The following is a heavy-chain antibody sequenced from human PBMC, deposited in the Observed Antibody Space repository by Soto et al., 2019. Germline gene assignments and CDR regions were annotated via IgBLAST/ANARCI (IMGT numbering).Heavy chain of an antibody. J-gene: IGHJ5*02. CDR1: GFTFSSNW. CDR2: IKQDGSEK. Sequence: EVQLEESGGGLVQPGGSLRLSCAASGFTFSSNWMKWVRQAPGKGLEWVANIKQDGSEKYYVDSVEGRFTISRDNDKNSLYLQMNSLRLVDTDVYYCVPRGSWGQGILVTVSS. CDR3: VPRGS. V-gene: IGHV3-7*01.